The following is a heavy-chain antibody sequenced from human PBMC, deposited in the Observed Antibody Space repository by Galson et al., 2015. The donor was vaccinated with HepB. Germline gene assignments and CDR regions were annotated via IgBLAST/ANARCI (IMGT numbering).Heavy chain of an antibody. CDR1: GFTVSTNY. J-gene: IGHJ2*01. V-gene: IGHV3-66*02. CDR2: IYSGGST. CDR3: AREGDSSGYYNYWYFDL. D-gene: IGHD3-22*01. Sequence: SLRLSCAASGFTVSTNYMSWVRQAPGKGLEWVSLIYSGGSTYYADSVKGRFTISRDNSKNTLYLQVHSLRAGDTAVYYCAREGDSSGYYNYWYFDLWGRGTLVTVSS.